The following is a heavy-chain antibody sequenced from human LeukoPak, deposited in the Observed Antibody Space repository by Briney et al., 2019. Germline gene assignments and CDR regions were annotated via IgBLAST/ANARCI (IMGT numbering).Heavy chain of an antibody. Sequence: SETLSLTCTVSGGSISSYYWSWIRQPPGKGLEWIGYIYYSGSTNYNPSLKSRVTISVDTSKNQFSLKLGSVTAADTAVYYCARRPHNYYDSSGYYFDPWGQGTLVTVSS. V-gene: IGHV4-59*01. D-gene: IGHD3-22*01. CDR1: GGSISSYY. CDR3: ARRPHNYYDSSGYYFDP. J-gene: IGHJ5*02. CDR2: IYYSGST.